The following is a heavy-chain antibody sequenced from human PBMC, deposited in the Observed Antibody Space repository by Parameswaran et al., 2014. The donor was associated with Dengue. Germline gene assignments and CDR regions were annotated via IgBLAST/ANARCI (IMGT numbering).Heavy chain of an antibody. CDR2: TYYRSKWYN. CDR3: ARDHKTPIAAAGTLNDAFDI. V-gene: IGHV6-1*01. Sequence: WIRQSPSRGLEWLGRTYYRSKWYNDYAVSVKSRITINPDTSKNQFSLQLNSVTPEDTAVYYCARDHKTPIAAAGTLNDAFDIWGPRDNGHRLL. D-gene: IGHD6-13*01. J-gene: IGHJ3*02.